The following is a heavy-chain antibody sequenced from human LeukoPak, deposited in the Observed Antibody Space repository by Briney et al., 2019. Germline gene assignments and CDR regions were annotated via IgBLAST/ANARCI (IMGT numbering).Heavy chain of an antibody. Sequence: GASVKVSCKASGYTFTGYYMHWVRQAPGQGLEWMGWINPNSGGTNYAQKFQGRVTMTRDTSISTAYMELSSLRSEDTAVYYCAAASIGELYDAFDIWGQGTMVTVSS. CDR1: GYTFTGYY. D-gene: IGHD3-10*01. CDR2: INPNSGGT. V-gene: IGHV1-2*02. CDR3: AAASIGELYDAFDI. J-gene: IGHJ3*02.